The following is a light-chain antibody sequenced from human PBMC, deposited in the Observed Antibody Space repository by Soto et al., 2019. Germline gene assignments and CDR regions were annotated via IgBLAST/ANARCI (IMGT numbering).Light chain of an antibody. CDR2: GVS. V-gene: IGKV3-20*01. CDR1: QSVSDNY. J-gene: IGKJ4*01. CDR3: QQDGSSPRVT. Sequence: EIVLTQSPGTLSLSPGERATLSCRASQSVSDNYLGWYQQKPGQAPRLLIYGVSTRATGIPDRFSGSGSGTDFTLTITRLEPEDFAVYYCQQDGSSPRVTFGGGTKVEIK.